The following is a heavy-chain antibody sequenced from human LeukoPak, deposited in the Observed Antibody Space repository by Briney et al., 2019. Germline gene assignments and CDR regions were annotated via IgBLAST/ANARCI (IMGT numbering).Heavy chain of an antibody. D-gene: IGHD2-15*01. J-gene: IGHJ4*02. CDR1: GGSISSSSYY. Sequence: PSETLSLTCTVSGGSISSSSYYWGWIRQPLGKGLEWIGSIYYSGSTYYNPSLKSRVTISVDTSKNQFSLKLSSVTAADTAVYYCAGDIVTGDDLGGYWGQGTLVTVSS. V-gene: IGHV4-39*07. CDR2: IYYSGST. CDR3: AGDIVTGDDLGGY.